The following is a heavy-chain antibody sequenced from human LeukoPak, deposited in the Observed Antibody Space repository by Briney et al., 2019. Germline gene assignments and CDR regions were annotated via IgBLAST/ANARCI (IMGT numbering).Heavy chain of an antibody. CDR3: AKEGRDYYYDSSGYYYYYYMDV. J-gene: IGHJ6*03. V-gene: IGHV3-23*01. CDR2: ISGSGGST. CDR1: GFTFSSYA. Sequence: GGSLRLSCAASGFTFSSYAMSWVRQAPGKGLEWVSAISGSGGSTYYADSVKGRFTISRDNSKNTLYLQMNSLRAEDTAGYYCAKEGRDYYYDSSGYYYYYYMDVWGKGTTVTVSS. D-gene: IGHD3-22*01.